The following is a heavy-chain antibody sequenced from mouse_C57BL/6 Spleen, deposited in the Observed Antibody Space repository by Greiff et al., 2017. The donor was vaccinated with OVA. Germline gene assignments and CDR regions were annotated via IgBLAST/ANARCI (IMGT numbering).Heavy chain of an antibody. Sequence: EVQGVESGGGLVKPGGSLKLSCAASGFTFSSYTMSWVRQTPEKRLEWVATISGGGGNTYYPDSVKGRFTISRDNAKNTLYLQMSSLRSEDTALYYCARPPRYYGSSSYFDYWGQGTTLTVSS. CDR3: ARPPRYYGSSSYFDY. CDR1: GFTFSSYT. CDR2: ISGGGGNT. D-gene: IGHD1-1*01. V-gene: IGHV5-9*01. J-gene: IGHJ2*01.